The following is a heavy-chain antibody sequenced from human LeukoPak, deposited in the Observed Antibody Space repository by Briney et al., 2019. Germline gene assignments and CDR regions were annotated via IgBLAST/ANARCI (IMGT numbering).Heavy chain of an antibody. CDR2: TSYDGSNT. CDR1: GFTLSSHV. D-gene: IGHD3-22*01. CDR3: ARVGSSGYFDH. J-gene: IGHJ4*02. Sequence: PGKSLRLSCVVSGFTLSSHVMYWIRQAPGKGLEWVALTSYDGSNTDYTDSVEGRFIISRDNPRNTLYLQMNSLSAEDTASYYCARVGSSGYFDHWGQGALVTVSS. V-gene: IGHV3-30*03.